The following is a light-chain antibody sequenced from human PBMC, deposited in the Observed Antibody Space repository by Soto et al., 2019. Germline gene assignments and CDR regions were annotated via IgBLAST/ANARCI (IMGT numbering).Light chain of an antibody. J-gene: IGKJ1*01. CDR3: QQSYSSTWT. V-gene: IGKV1-39*01. CDR2: AAS. Sequence: IQMTQSPSSLSASVEDRVTITCRASQSISSYLNWYQQKQGKAPKLLIYAASSLQSGVPSRFSGSGSGTDFTLTFSSLQPEDFGTYYCQQSYSSTWTFGQGTKVDIK. CDR1: QSISSY.